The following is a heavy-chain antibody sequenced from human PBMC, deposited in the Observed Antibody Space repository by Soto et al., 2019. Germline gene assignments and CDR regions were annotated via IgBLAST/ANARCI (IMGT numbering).Heavy chain of an antibody. D-gene: IGHD7-27*01. V-gene: IGHV3-66*01. CDR1: GFTVSTKY. J-gene: IGHJ4*02. CDR3: ARDPGAPDY. CDR2: IYSGGST. Sequence: EVQLVESGGGLVQPGGSLRLSCAASGFTVSTKYMSWVRQAPGKGLEWVSVIYSGGSTFYADSVRGRFTISRDNAKNTVNLQMNGLRAEDTAVYYCARDPGAPDYWGEGTLVAVSS.